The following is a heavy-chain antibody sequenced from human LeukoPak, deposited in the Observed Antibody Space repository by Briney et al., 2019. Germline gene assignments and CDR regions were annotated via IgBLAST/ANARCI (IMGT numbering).Heavy chain of an antibody. D-gene: IGHD3-10*01. CDR1: GGSISSYY. Sequence: SETLSLTCTVSGGSISSYYWSWVRQPAGKGLEWIGRIYTSGSTNYNPSLKSRVTMSVDTSKNQFSLKLSSVTAADTAVYYCARDAYYYGHPVNWFDPWGQGTLVTVSS. J-gene: IGHJ5*02. CDR3: ARDAYYYGHPVNWFDP. CDR2: IYTSGST. V-gene: IGHV4-4*07.